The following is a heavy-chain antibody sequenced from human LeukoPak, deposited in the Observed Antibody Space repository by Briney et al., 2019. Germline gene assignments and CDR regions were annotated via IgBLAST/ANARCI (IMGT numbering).Heavy chain of an antibody. D-gene: IGHD3-16*01. CDR1: GFTFNSYW. Sequence: GGSLRLSCAASGFTFNSYWMSWVRQAPGKGLEWVANIKKDGSEKNYVDSVKGRFTISRDNAKNSLYLQMDSLRAEDTAVYYCARFISLGAWGQGTLDTVSS. V-gene: IGHV3-7*01. CDR2: IKKDGSEK. J-gene: IGHJ5*02. CDR3: ARFISLGA.